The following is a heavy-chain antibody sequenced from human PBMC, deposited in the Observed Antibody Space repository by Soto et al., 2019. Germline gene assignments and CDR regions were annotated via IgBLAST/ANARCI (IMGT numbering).Heavy chain of an antibody. CDR3: AKPSRRDGNNYGY. D-gene: IGHD5-12*01. Sequence: QVQLVESGGGVVQPGRALRLSCGASGFTFSSYGMHRVRQAPGKGLEWVAVISYVGSNKYYADSVKGRFTIYRDNSKNTLYLQMISLRAEDTAVYYFAKPSRRDGNNYGYWGQGTLVTVSS. CDR1: GFTFSSYG. CDR2: ISYVGSNK. J-gene: IGHJ4*02. V-gene: IGHV3-30*18.